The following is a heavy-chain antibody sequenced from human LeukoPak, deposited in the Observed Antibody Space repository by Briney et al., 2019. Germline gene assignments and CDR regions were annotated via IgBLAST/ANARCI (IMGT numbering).Heavy chain of an antibody. J-gene: IGHJ4*02. Sequence: ASVKVSCKASGYTFTGYYIYWVRQAPGQGLEWMGWINPSSGDTNYAQKFQGRVTMTRDTSISTAYMELIRLTSDDTAVYYCHISGLAAAGPEPQFDYWGQGTLVTVSS. CDR1: GYTFTGYY. CDR3: HISGLAAAGPEPQFDY. V-gene: IGHV1-2*02. D-gene: IGHD6-13*01. CDR2: INPSSGDT.